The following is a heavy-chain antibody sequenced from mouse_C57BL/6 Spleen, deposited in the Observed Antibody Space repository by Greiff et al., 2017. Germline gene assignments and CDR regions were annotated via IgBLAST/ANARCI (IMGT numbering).Heavy chain of an antibody. Sequence: EVMLVESGGGLVQPKGSLKLSCAASGFTFNTYAMHWVRQAPGKGLEWVARIRSKSSNYATYYADSVKDRFTISRDDSQSMLYLQMNNLKTEDTAMYYCVRDRGTTVVADWYFDVWGTGTTVTVSS. CDR1: GFTFNTYA. CDR2: IRSKSSNYAT. CDR3: VRDRGTTVVADWYFDV. D-gene: IGHD1-1*01. J-gene: IGHJ1*03. V-gene: IGHV10-3*01.